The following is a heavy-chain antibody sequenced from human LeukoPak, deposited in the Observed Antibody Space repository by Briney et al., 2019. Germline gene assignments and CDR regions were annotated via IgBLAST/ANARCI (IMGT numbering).Heavy chain of an antibody. J-gene: IGHJ6*02. CDR3: TTDLPLRGSSWYLYGMDV. V-gene: IGHV3-7*03. D-gene: IGHD6-13*01. CDR2: IKEDGSEQ. CDR1: GFIFSNYW. Sequence: GGSLRLSCEASGFIFSNYWMSWVRQTPGEGLEWVANIKEDGSEQYYVDSVKGRFTITRDNAKNLLYLQVNSLKTEDTAVYYCTTDLPLRGSSWYLYGMDVWGQGTTVTVSS.